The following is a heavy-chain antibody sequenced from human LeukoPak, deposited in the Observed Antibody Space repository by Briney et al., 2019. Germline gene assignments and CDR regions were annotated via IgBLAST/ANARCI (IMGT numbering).Heavy chain of an antibody. Sequence: PGGSLRLSCAASGLTFSSYGMHWVRQAPGKGLEWVAVISYDGSNKYYADSVKGRFTISRDNSKNTLYLQMNSLRAEDTAVYYCATLIVVVVAATAWDDYWGQGTLVTVSS. CDR1: GLTFSSYG. D-gene: IGHD2-15*01. J-gene: IGHJ4*02. CDR2: ISYDGSNK. CDR3: ATLIVVVVAATAWDDY. V-gene: IGHV3-30*03.